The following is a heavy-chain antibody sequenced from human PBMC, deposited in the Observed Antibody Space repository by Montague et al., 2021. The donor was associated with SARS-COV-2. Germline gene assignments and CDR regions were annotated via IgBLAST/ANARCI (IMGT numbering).Heavy chain of an antibody. CDR1: GGSISGYF. J-gene: IGHJ5*02. CDR3: AGERGRGVGYFDP. V-gene: IGHV4-34*01. D-gene: IGHD5-24*01. CDR2: INHGGTA. Sequence: SVPLSLPCAVYGGSISGYFWSWICQTPGWGLEWIGEINHGGTADYNKSLKSRVTLSVDTSKAHFSLILTPVTAAATAVYYCAGERGRGVGYFDPWGQGTLVTVSS.